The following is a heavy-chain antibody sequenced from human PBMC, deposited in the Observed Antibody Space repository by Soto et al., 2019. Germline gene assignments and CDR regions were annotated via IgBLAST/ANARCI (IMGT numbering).Heavy chain of an antibody. Sequence: QVQLVQSGAEVKKPGSSVKVSCKASGGTFSSYAISWVRQAPGQGLEWMGGIIPIFGTANYAQKFQGRVKITADKSTSTAYMELSSLRSEDTAVYYCARDATYYYDSSGLSGGWFDPWGQGTLVTVSS. CDR1: GGTFSSYA. V-gene: IGHV1-69*06. D-gene: IGHD3-22*01. CDR2: IIPIFGTA. CDR3: ARDATYYYDSSGLSGGWFDP. J-gene: IGHJ5*02.